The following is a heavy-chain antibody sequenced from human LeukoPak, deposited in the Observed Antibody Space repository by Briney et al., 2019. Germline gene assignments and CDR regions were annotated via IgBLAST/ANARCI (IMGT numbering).Heavy chain of an antibody. CDR2: FYDTRSP. CDR3: ARGRGSLTY. J-gene: IGHJ4*02. D-gene: IGHD3-10*01. Sequence: SETLSLTCTVSGGSISLYYWSWIRQPPGKGLEWIGYFYDTRSPKYDPSLERRVTISVDMSRNQFSLNLTSVTAADTAVYYCARGRGSLTYWGQGTLATVSS. V-gene: IGHV4-59*01. CDR1: GGSISLYY.